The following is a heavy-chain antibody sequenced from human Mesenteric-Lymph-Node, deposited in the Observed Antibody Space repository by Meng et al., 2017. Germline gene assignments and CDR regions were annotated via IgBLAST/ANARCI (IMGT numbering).Heavy chain of an antibody. V-gene: IGHV4-34*01. CDR3: ARHIKDYYDSSGSLDY. D-gene: IGHD3-22*01. CDR2: INHSGST. CDR1: GGSFSGYY. J-gene: IGHJ4*02. Sequence: QVQLQQWGAGLLKTSETLSLICAVYGGSFSGYYWSWIRQPPGKGLEWIGEINHSGSTNYNPSLKSRVTISVDTSKNQFSLKLSSVTAADTAVYYCARHIKDYYDSSGSLDYWGQGTLVTVSS.